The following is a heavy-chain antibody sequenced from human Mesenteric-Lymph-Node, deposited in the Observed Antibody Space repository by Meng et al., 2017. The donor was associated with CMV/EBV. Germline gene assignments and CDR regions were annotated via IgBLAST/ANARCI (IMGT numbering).Heavy chain of an antibody. CDR3: ARAPLVRSAQLED. CDR2: INSDGSGT. V-gene: IGHV3-74*01. D-gene: IGHD1-1*01. CDR1: EFTFSSYW. J-gene: IGHJ4*02. Sequence: GESLKISCAASEFTFSSYWMHWVRQAPGKGLMWVSRINSDGSGTTYADSVKGRFTISRDNAKNTLYLQMKSLRVEDTAVYYCARAPLVRSAQLEDWGQGTLVTVSS.